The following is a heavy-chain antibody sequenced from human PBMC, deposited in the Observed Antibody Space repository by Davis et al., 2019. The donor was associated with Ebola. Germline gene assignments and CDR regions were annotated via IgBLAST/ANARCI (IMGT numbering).Heavy chain of an antibody. Sequence: SETLSLTCTVSGGSISSGGYYWSWIRQPPGKGLEWIGEINHSGSTNYNPSLKSRVTISGDTSKNQFSLKLTSVTAADTAMYYCARTPQYSTYGAYFDFWGLGSLVTVSS. CDR3: ARTPQYSTYGAYFDF. J-gene: IGHJ4*02. CDR1: GGSISSGGYY. CDR2: INHSGST. D-gene: IGHD4-11*01. V-gene: IGHV4-61*08.